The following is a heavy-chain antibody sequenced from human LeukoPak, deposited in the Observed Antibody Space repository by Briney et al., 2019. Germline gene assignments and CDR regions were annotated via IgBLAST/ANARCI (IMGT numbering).Heavy chain of an antibody. CDR3: ASYSSSWEFTDY. D-gene: IGHD6-13*01. V-gene: IGHV4-39*01. CDR1: GGSISSSSYY. J-gene: IGHJ4*02. Sequence: SETLSLTCTVSGGSISSSSYYWGWIHQPPGKGLEWIGSIYYSGSTYYNPSLKSRVTISVDTSKNQFSLKLSSVTAADTAVYYCASYSSSWEFTDYWGQGTLVTVSS. CDR2: IYYSGST.